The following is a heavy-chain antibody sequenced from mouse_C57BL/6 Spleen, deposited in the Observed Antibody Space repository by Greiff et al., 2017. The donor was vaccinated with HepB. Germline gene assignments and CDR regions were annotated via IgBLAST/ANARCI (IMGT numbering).Heavy chain of an antibody. D-gene: IGHD1-1*01. CDR1: GYSITSGYY. CDR3: ARDGYGSFAY. V-gene: IGHV3-6*01. CDR2: ISYDGSN. J-gene: IGHJ3*01. Sequence: VQLQESGPGLVKPSQSLSLTCSVTGYSITSGYYWNWIRQFPGNKLEWMGYISYDGSNNYNPSLKNRISITRDTSKNQFFLKLNSVTTEDTATYYCARDGYGSFAYWGQGTLVTVSA.